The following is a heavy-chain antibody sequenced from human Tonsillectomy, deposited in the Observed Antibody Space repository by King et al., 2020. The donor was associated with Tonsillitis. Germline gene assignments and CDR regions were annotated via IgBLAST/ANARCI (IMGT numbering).Heavy chain of an antibody. CDR3: TRRSGCGSTSCYGYFDY. D-gene: IGHD2-2*01. CDR2: IRSKDYGGTT. V-gene: IGHV3-49*04. CDR1: GFTFGDYA. J-gene: IGHJ4*02. Sequence: VQLVESGGGLVQPGRSLRLSCTVSGFTFGDYAMSWVRQAPGKGLEWVGFIRSKDYGGTTEYAASVKGRFTISRDDSNSLAYLQMNSLKAEDTAVYYCTRRSGCGSTSCYGYFDYWGQGTLVTVSS.